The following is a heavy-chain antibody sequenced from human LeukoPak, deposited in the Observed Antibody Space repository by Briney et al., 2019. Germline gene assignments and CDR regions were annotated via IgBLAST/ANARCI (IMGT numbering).Heavy chain of an antibody. V-gene: IGHV3-48*03. D-gene: IGHD3-22*01. J-gene: IGHJ4*02. Sequence: GGSLRLSCAASGFTFSTYEMNWVRQAPGKGLEWVSYIHNSGSTIYYADSVKGRFNISRDNVKNSLYLQMNSLRAEDTAVDYCARDDYDSSTRYYFDYWGQGILVTVSS. CDR3: ARDDYDSSTRYYFDY. CDR2: IHNSGSTI. CDR1: GFTFSTYE.